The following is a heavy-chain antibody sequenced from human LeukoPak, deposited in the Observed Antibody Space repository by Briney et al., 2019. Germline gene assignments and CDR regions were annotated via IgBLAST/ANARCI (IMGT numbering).Heavy chain of an antibody. CDR1: GGPVNYYY. J-gene: IGHJ4*02. V-gene: IGHV4-59*02. CDR3: AKEKGDGWSPPEY. CDR2: AYDSATT. D-gene: IGHD5-24*01. Sequence: SETLSLTCTVSGGPVNYYYWTWIRQSPGKGLEWIASAYDSATTIYNPSLKSRVTISADTSKSQLFLKMDSVTTADTAVYYCAKEKGDGWSPPEYWGQGILVTVSS.